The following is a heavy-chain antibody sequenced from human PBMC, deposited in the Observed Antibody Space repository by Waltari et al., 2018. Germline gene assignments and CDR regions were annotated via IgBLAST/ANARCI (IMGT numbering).Heavy chain of an antibody. J-gene: IGHJ5*02. CDR1: GYTLSDYG. V-gene: IGHV1-18*01. CDR3: ARERHRLMEEGYLMALDP. D-gene: IGHD2-21*01. Sequence: QVQLVQSGAEVKKPGASVKVSCKDSGYTLSDYGISWVRQAPGKGLEWMGWISGNNVHTNHEQKFQGRLIMTEDTSATTVYMELTYLTSDDTAVYYCARERHRLMEEGYLMALDPWGQGTLVTVSS. CDR2: ISGNNVHT.